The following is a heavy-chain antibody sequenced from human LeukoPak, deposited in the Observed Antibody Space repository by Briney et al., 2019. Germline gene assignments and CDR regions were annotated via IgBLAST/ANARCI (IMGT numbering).Heavy chain of an antibody. CDR2: IKQDGSEK. CDR1: GFTFSTYW. CDR3: VGLGENY. V-gene: IGHV3-7*02. D-gene: IGHD3-10*01. Sequence: GGSLRLSCAASGFTFSTYWMSWARQASGKGLEWVANIKQDGSEKYYVDSVKGRFTISRDNAKNSLYLQMNSLRAEDTAVYYCVGLGENYWGQGTLVTVSS. J-gene: IGHJ4*02.